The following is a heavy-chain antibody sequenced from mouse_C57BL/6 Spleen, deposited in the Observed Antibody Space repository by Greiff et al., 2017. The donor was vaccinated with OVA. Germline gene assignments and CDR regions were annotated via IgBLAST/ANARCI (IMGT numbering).Heavy chain of an antibody. J-gene: IGHJ2*01. V-gene: IGHV5-6*01. CDR2: ISSGGSYP. D-gene: IGHD3-2*02. CDR3: ARLQLRSRDY. Sequence: EVKLMESGGDLVKPGGSLKLSCAASGFTFRSYGMSWVRQTPDKRLDWVATISSGGSYPYYPASVKGRFTISRDNAKNTLYLQMSSLKSEDTAMYYCARLQLRSRDYWGQGTTLTVSS. CDR1: GFTFRSYG.